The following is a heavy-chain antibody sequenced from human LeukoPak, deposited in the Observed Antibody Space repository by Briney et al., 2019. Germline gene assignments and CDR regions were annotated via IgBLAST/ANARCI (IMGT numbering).Heavy chain of an antibody. V-gene: IGHV3-48*03. CDR1: GFTFSSYE. CDR3: AREVYSSNSD. Sequence: PGGSLRLSCAASGFTFSSYEMNWVRQAPGKGLEWVSYISSSGSTIYYADSVKGRFTISRDNAKNSLYLQMNSLRAEDTAVYYRAREVYSSNSDWGQGTLVTVSS. CDR2: ISSSGSTI. J-gene: IGHJ4*02. D-gene: IGHD6-13*01.